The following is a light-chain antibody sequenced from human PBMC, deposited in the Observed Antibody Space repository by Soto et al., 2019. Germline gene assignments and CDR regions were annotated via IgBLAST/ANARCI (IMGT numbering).Light chain of an antibody. CDR3: QQRSNWPPIT. V-gene: IGKV3-11*01. CDR1: QSVTTY. CDR2: DAS. J-gene: IGKJ5*01. Sequence: ETVLTQSAATVALSPGERATLSCRASQSVTTYLAWYQQKPGQAPRLLVYDASNRATGIPARFSGSWSGTDFTLSIISLEPEDFALYYCQQRSNWPPITFGQGTRL.